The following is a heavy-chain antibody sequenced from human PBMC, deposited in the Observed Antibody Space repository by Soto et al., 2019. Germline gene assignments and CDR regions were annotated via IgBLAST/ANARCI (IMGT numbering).Heavy chain of an antibody. CDR1: GGTFSSYA. D-gene: IGHD3-10*01. CDR2: ISAYNGNT. V-gene: IGHV1-18*01. CDR3: ARVGLALELWFGELLGNYYYYMDV. Sequence: GASVKVSCKASGGTFSSYAISWVRQAPGQGLEWMGGISAYNGNTNYAQKLQGRVTMTTDTSTSTAYMELRSLRSDDTAVYYCARVGLALELWFGELLGNYYYYMDVWGKGTTVTVSS. J-gene: IGHJ6*03.